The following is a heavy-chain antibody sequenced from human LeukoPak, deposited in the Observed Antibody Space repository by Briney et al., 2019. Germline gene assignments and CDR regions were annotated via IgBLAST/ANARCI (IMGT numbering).Heavy chain of an antibody. V-gene: IGHV1-24*01. Sequence: ASVKVSCKVSGYTLTELSIHWVRQAPGKGLEWMGGFDRVDGETIYAQNFQGRVTTTEDTSTDTAYMELSSLRSEDTAVYYCATAMFPDETFYSPWGQGTLVTVSS. CDR2: FDRVDGET. CDR1: GYTLTELS. J-gene: IGHJ5*02. CDR3: ATAMFPDETFYSP. D-gene: IGHD3-10*02.